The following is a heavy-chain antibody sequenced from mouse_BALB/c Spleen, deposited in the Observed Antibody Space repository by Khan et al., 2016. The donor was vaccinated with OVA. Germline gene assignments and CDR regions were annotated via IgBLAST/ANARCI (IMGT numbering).Heavy chain of an antibody. D-gene: IGHD2-14*01. Sequence: QVQLKQSGPGLVAPSQSLSITCTVSGFSLSRYNIHWVRQPPGKGLEWLGMIWGGGTTDSNSTLKSRLSISKDNSKSQVFLEMNSLQTEDTAMYYCARAYYRYDGYYAMDYWGQGTSVTVSS. CDR2: IWGGGTT. CDR3: ARAYYRYDGYYAMDY. CDR1: GFSLSRYN. V-gene: IGHV2-6-4*01. J-gene: IGHJ4*01.